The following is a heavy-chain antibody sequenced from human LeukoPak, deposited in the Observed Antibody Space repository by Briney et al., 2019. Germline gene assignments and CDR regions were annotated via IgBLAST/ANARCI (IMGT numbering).Heavy chain of an antibody. CDR3: ARDPWEGDCSGDSCYGY. CDR2: IYYSGNTY. D-gene: IGHD2-15*01. CDR1: GYSISSGYY. J-gene: IGHJ4*02. V-gene: IGHV4-38-2*02. Sequence: SETLSLTRTVSGYSISSGYYWGWIRQPPGKGLEWIGSIYYSGNTYYYNPSLKSRVTISLDTSKDQFSLRLSSVTAADTAVYYCARDPWEGDCSGDSCYGYWGQGTLVTVSS.